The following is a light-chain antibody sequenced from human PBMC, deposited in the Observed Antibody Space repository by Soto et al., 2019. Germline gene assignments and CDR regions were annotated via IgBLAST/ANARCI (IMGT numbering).Light chain of an antibody. CDR2: TTN. CDR3: VRYMGYCVSL. J-gene: IGLJ3*02. Sequence: QTVVTQDPSFAVSPGGTGTLTCGLSSGSVSDDHYPSWYHQTPGQAPRTLIYTTNSRSSGVPDRFSGSLLGNKAAVTITGAQAEDESVDYCVRYMGYCVSLFGGGTKLTVL. V-gene: IGLV8-61*01. CDR1: SGSVSDDHY.